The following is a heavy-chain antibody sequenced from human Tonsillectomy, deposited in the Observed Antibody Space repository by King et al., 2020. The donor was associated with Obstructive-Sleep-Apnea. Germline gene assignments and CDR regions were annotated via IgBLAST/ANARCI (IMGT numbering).Heavy chain of an antibody. CDR3: TRAPGSGWYWYFDL. CDR1: GFTFGDYA. V-gene: IGHV3-49*03. D-gene: IGHD6-19*01. J-gene: IGHJ2*01. CDR2: IRSKVHGETT. Sequence: VQLVESGGGLVQPGHSLRLSCTASGFTFGDYALSWFRQAPGKGLEWVGFIRSKVHGETTQYAASVKGRFTISRDDSKSIAYLQMNSLKNEDTAVYHCTRAPGSGWYWYFDLWGRGTLVTVSS.